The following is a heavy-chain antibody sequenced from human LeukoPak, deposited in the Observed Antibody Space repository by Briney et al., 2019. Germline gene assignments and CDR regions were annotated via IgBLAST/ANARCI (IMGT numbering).Heavy chain of an antibody. D-gene: IGHD4-17*01. CDR1: GGSISSGGYY. CDR3: ARNYGDYGVLDYFDY. V-gene: IGHV4-31*03. CDR2: IYYSGST. Sequence: SETLSLTCTVSGGSISSGGYYWSGIRQHPGKGLEGIGYIYYSGSTYYNPSLKSRVTISVDTSKNQFSLKLSSVTAADTAVYYCARNYGDYGVLDYFDYWGQGTLVTVSS. J-gene: IGHJ4*02.